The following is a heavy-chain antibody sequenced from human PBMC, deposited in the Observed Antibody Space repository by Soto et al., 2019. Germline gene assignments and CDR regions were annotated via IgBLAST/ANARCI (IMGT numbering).Heavy chain of an antibody. D-gene: IGHD3-3*01. V-gene: IGHV3-23*01. CDR1: GFTFSSYA. J-gene: IGHJ4*02. CDR2: ISGSGGST. Sequence: PGVSLRLSCAASGFTFSSYAMSWVCQAPGKGLEWVSVISGSGGSTYYADSVKGRFTISRDNSKNTLYLQMYSRRAEDTAVYYCVKDRGFWSGYPPQQYCDYWGQGTLITVSS. CDR3: VKDRGFWSGYPPQQYCDY.